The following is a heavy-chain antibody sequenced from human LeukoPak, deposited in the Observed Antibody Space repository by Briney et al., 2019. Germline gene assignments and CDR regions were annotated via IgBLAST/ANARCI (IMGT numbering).Heavy chain of an antibody. J-gene: IGHJ6*02. CDR3: ARGPIYLWLYYGMDV. D-gene: IGHD5-18*01. V-gene: IGHV3-49*04. CDR1: GFTFGDHA. CDR2: IRSKAYGGTT. Sequence: PGRSLRLFCSGSGFTFGDHAMSWVRQARGKGLEWVGFIRSKAYGGTTEYAASVRGRFSISRDDSKNIAYLQMSSLETEDTAVYFCARGPIYLWLYYGMDVWGQGTTVTVSS.